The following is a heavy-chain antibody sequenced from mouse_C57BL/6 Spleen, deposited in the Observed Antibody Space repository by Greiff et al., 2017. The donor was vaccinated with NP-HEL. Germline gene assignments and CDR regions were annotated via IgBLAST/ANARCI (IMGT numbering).Heavy chain of an antibody. CDR3: ARGRDYYGDY. CDR2: IDPSDRET. D-gene: IGHD1-2*01. V-gene: IGHV1-52*01. J-gene: IGHJ2*01. CDR1: GDTFTSDW. Sequence: VKQSGKASGDTFTSDWMHWGKQRPRQGLEWMGNIDPSDRETHDNQKFKDKATLTVDKSSSTAYMQTSSLTSEDSAVYYWARGRDYYGDYWGQGTTLTVSS.